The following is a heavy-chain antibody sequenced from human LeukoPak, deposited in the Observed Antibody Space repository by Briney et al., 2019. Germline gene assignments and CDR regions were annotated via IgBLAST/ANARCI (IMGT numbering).Heavy chain of an antibody. D-gene: IGHD3-10*01. Sequence: GGSLRLSCAASGFTFDDYGMSWVRQAPGKGLEWVSGINWNGGSTGYADSVKGRFTISRDNAKNSLYLQTNGLRAEDTALYYCARMGLWFGEFLSYFDYWGQGTLVTVSS. CDR2: INWNGGST. J-gene: IGHJ4*02. CDR1: GFTFDDYG. V-gene: IGHV3-20*04. CDR3: ARMGLWFGEFLSYFDY.